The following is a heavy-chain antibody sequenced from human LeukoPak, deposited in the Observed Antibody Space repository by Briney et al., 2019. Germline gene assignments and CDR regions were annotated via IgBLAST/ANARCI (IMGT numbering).Heavy chain of an antibody. CDR2: IYYIGNT. D-gene: IGHD2-21*02. Sequence: PSETLSLTCAVYGGSLNGHYWSWIRQPPGKGLEWIGYIYYIGNTFYNPSLKSRVTISVDTSKNQFSLKLSSVTAADTAVYYCASAYCGGDCTPYWYFDLWGRGTLVTVSS. CDR1: GGSLNGHY. V-gene: IGHV4-30-4*01. J-gene: IGHJ2*01. CDR3: ASAYCGGDCTPYWYFDL.